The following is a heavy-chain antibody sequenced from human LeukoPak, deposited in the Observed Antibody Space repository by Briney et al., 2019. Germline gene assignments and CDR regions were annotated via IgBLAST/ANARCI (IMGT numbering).Heavy chain of an antibody. CDR3: ARGSYGGDYGDYMDYFDY. CDR1: GFRFHHYR. V-gene: IGHV3-21*01. CDR2: ISSISSYL. D-gene: IGHD4-17*01. Sequence: PGGSLPLSCAASGFRFHHYRMIWLRQAAPRGLTGVSSISSISSYLHFQASVKGRFTISRDNAKNSLYLQMNSLRAEDTAVYYCARGSYGGDYGDYMDYFDYWGQGTLVTVSS. J-gene: IGHJ4*02.